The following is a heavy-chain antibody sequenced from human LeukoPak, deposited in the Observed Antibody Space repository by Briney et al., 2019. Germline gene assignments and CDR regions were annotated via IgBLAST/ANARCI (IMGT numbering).Heavy chain of an antibody. J-gene: IGHJ4*02. CDR2: ISSSGRII. V-gene: IGHV3-48*03. Sequence: GGSLRLSCEASGFTFSAYAMNWVRQAPGKGLEWVSYISSSGRIIYYADSVKGRFTISRDNAKNSLYLQTDSLRAEDTAVYYCARSAGPFDSWGQGTLVTVSS. CDR1: GFTFSAYA. CDR3: ARSAGPFDS.